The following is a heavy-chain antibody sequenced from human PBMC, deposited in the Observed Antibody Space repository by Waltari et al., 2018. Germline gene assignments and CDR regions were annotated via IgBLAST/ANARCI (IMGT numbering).Heavy chain of an antibody. J-gene: IGHJ4*02. CDR1: GGSISSYY. CDR2: IYYSGST. D-gene: IGHD1-26*01. Sequence: QVQLQESGPGLVKPSETLSLTCTVSGGSISSYYWSWIRQPPGKGLELIGYIYYSGSTNYNPSLKSRVTISVDTSKNQFSLKLSSVTAADTAVYYCARDSGSYVWGQGTLVTVSS. CDR3: ARDSGSYV. V-gene: IGHV4-59*01.